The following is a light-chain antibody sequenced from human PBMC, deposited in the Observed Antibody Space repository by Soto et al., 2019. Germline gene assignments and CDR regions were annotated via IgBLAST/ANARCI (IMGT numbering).Light chain of an antibody. CDR1: QSVSSY. CDR3: QQYGSSPRT. Sequence: EIVMTQSPATLSVSPGERATLSCRASQSVSSYLAWYQQKPGQAPRLLIYGASSRATGIPDRFRGSGSGTDFTLTISRLEPEDFAVYYCQQYGSSPRTFGQGTKVDIK. J-gene: IGKJ1*01. V-gene: IGKV3-20*01. CDR2: GAS.